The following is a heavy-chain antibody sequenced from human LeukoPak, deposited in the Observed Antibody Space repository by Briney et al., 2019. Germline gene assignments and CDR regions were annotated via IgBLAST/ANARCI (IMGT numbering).Heavy chain of an antibody. D-gene: IGHD6-19*01. J-gene: IGHJ4*02. CDR3: ARGSRWIGNYYFDY. CDR1: GGSISSGSYY. Sequence: SETLSLTCTVSGGSISSGSYYWSWIWQPAGKGLEWIGRIYTSGSTNYNPSLKSRVTISVDTSKNQFSLKLSSVTAADTAVYYCARGSRWIGNYYFDYWGQGTLVTVSS. CDR2: IYTSGST. V-gene: IGHV4-61*02.